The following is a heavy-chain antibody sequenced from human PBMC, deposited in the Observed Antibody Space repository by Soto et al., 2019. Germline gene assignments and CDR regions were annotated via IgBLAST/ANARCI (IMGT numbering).Heavy chain of an antibody. CDR2: INPSGGST. Sequence: ASVKVSCKASGYTFTSYYIHWVRQAPGQGLEWMGIINPSGGSTSYAQKFQGRVTMTRDTSTSTVYMELSSLRSEDTAVYYCAGVLGYCSSTSSGSCYYYGMDVWGQGTTVTSP. V-gene: IGHV1-46*01. J-gene: IGHJ6*02. CDR3: AGVLGYCSSTSSGSCYYYGMDV. D-gene: IGHD2-2*01. CDR1: GYTFTSYY.